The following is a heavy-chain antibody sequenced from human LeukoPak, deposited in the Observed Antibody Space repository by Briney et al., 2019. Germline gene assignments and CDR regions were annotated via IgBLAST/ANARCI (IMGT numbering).Heavy chain of an antibody. V-gene: IGHV3-53*01. Sequence: PGGSLRLSCAASGFTVSSNYMSWVRQAPGKGLEWVSVIYSGGSTYYADSVKGRFTISRDNSKNTLYLQMNSLRADDTAVYYCAREVREDYYMDVWGKGTTVTVSS. CDR2: IYSGGST. D-gene: IGHD3-10*01. CDR1: GFTVSSNY. J-gene: IGHJ6*03. CDR3: AREVREDYYMDV.